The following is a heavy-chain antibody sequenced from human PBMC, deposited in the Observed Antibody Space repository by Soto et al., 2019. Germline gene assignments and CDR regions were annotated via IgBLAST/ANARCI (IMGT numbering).Heavy chain of an antibody. J-gene: IGHJ6*02. Sequence: ASVKVSCKASGYTFTGYYMHWVRQAPGQGLEWMGWINPNSGGTNYAQKFQGWVTMTRDTSISTAYMELSRLRSDDTAVYYCAREGENGPPDDRITDLPGDYYYYYGMDVWGQGTTVTVSS. CDR3: AREGENGPPDDRITDLPGDYYYYYGMDV. CDR2: INPNSGGT. V-gene: IGHV1-2*04. D-gene: IGHD3-3*01. CDR1: GYTFTGYY.